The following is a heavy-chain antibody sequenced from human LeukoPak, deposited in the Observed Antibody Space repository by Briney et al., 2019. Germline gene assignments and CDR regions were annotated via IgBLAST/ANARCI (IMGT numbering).Heavy chain of an antibody. Sequence: RSGGFLRLSCAASGFTFDDYAMHWIRQASGKGLDCVSLISWDGGSTYYADSVKGRFTISRDDRKNSLYLQMNSLRAEDTALYYCAKDGGSYFSYMDVWSKGTTVTGSS. V-gene: IGHV3-43D*03. J-gene: IGHJ6*03. CDR2: ISWDGGST. D-gene: IGHD1-26*01. CDR3: AKDGGSYFSYMDV. CDR1: GFTFDDYA.